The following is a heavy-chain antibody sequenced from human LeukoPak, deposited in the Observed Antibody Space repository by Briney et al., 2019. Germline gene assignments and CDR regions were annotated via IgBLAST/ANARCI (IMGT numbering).Heavy chain of an antibody. Sequence: GRSLRLSCVASGLTFSNFGMHWVRQAPGKGLEWVSAISGSGGRTIHADSVKGRFTISRDNSRNTLYLQMNSLNADDTAMYYCGRDPNGDYIGAFDFWGQGTMVGVSS. CDR3: GRDPNGDYIGAFDF. J-gene: IGHJ3*01. CDR1: GLTFSNFG. CDR2: ISGSGGRT. D-gene: IGHD4-17*01. V-gene: IGHV3-23*01.